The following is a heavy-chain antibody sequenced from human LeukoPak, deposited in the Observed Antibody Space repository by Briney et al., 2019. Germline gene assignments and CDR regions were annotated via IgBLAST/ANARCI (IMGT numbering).Heavy chain of an antibody. V-gene: IGHV1-8*01. J-gene: IGHJ4*02. CDR1: GYTFTSYD. CDR3: ARGVTMVRGVIINY. Sequence: GASVKVSCKASGYTFTSYDINWVRQATGQGLEWMGWMNPNSGNTGYAQKFQGRVTMTRNTSISTAYMELSSLRSEDTAVYYCARGVTMVRGVIINYWGRGTLVTVSS. CDR2: MNPNSGNT. D-gene: IGHD3-10*01.